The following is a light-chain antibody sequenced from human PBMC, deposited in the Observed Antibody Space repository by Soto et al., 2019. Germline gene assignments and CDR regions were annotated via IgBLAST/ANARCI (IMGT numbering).Light chain of an antibody. V-gene: IGKV1-39*01. CDR1: ETISTF. CDR2: AAS. CDR3: QQSYDISPIT. Sequence: DIQMTQSPSSLFVSVGDRVTMTCRASETISTFLNWYQVKPGKAPKLLIYAASTLQDGVPSRFSGSGSGTDFTLTINSLQPEDFASYYCQQSYDISPITFGQGTRLENK. J-gene: IGKJ5*01.